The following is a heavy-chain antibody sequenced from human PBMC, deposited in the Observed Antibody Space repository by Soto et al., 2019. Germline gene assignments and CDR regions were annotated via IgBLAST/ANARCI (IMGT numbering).Heavy chain of an antibody. CDR2: ISGSGGST. CDR3: ATRAYYYDSSGYFDY. J-gene: IGHJ4*02. V-gene: IGHV3-23*01. D-gene: IGHD3-22*01. Sequence: EVQLLESGGGLVQPGGSLRLSCAASGFTFSSYAMSWVRQAPGKGLEWVAAISGSGGSTYYADSVKGRFTISRDNSKNTLYLQMNSLRAEDTAVYYCATRAYYYDSSGYFDYWGQGTLVTVSS. CDR1: GFTFSSYA.